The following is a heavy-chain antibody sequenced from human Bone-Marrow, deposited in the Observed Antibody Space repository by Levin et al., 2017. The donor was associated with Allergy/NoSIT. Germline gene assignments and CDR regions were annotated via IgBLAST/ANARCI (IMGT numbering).Heavy chain of an antibody. CDR2: IYSGGST. Sequence: GESLKISCAASGFTISSNYMSWVRQAPGKGLEWVSVIYSGGSTYYADSVKGRFTISRDNSKNTLYLQMNSLRAEDTAVYYCASLYYYDSSGFFQHWGQGTLVTVSS. CDR3: ASLYYYDSSGFFQH. V-gene: IGHV3-53*01. CDR1: GFTISSNY. J-gene: IGHJ1*01. D-gene: IGHD3-22*01.